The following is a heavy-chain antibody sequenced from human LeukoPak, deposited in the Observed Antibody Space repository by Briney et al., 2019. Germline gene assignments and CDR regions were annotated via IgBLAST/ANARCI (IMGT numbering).Heavy chain of an antibody. CDR3: ARVGEVEQLFDY. D-gene: IGHD6-13*01. Sequence: SQTLSLTCTVSGGSISSGDYYWSWIRQPPGKGLEWIGYIYYSGSTYYNPSLKSRVTISVDTSKNQFSLKLSSVTAADTAVYYCARVGEVEQLFDYWGQGTLVTVSS. CDR1: GGSISSGDYY. V-gene: IGHV4-30-4*01. J-gene: IGHJ4*02. CDR2: IYYSGST.